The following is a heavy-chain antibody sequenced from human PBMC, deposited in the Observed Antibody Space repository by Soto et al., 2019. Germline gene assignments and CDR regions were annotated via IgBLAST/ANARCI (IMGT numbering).Heavy chain of an antibody. D-gene: IGHD2-2*01. J-gene: IGHJ5*02. Sequence: ASETLSLTCTVSGDSITSRTSYWSWIRQPPGKGLEWIGSIYYSGSTNYNPSLKSRVTISVDTSKNQFSLKLSSVTAADTAVYYCARVPGPWGQGTLVTVSS. CDR1: GDSITSRTSY. V-gene: IGHV4-61*01. CDR2: IYYSGST. CDR3: ARVPGP.